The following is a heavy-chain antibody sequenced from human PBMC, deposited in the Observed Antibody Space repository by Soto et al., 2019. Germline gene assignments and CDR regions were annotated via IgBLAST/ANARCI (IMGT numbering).Heavy chain of an antibody. CDR3: ARHEAGWYFDS. CDR2: IYYSGST. Sequence: SETLPLTCTVSRGSISSGSNYWAWIRQPPGKGLEWIANIYYSGSTFYNPSLKSRVTISLDTSKNQFSLKLRSVTAADTDVYYCARHEAGWYFDSWGQGTLVTVSS. V-gene: IGHV4-39*01. J-gene: IGHJ4*02. D-gene: IGHD6-25*01. CDR1: RGSISSGSNY.